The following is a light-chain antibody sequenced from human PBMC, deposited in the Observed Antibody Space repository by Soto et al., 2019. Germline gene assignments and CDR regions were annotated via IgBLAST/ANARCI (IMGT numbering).Light chain of an antibody. V-gene: IGKV1-8*01. CDR3: KQYYSYPRT. J-gene: IGKJ1*01. Sequence: ALRVTQSPSSPSASTGDRGTITCRASQGISSYLAWYQQKPGKAHKLLIYAAYTLQSGVQSRFSGSGSGTDFTLTIRCLQSEDFATYYCKQYYSYPRTFGQGTKVDIK. CDR1: QGISSY. CDR2: AAY.